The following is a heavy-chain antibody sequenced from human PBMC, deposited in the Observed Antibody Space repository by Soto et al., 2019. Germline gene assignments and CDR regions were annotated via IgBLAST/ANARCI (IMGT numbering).Heavy chain of an antibody. D-gene: IGHD2-2*01. V-gene: IGHV1-2*04. CDR3: AREDLPYCSGTSCPPNYYAMDV. CDR1: GYTFTAYY. Sequence: QVQLVQSGAEVKKPGASVKVSCKASGYTFTAYYMHWVRQAPGQGLEWMGWINPNSGATNYAQKFQGWVTMTRDTSISTAYMELRRLKSDDTAVYYCAREDLPYCSGTSCPPNYYAMDVWGQGTTVTVSS. CDR2: INPNSGAT. J-gene: IGHJ6*02.